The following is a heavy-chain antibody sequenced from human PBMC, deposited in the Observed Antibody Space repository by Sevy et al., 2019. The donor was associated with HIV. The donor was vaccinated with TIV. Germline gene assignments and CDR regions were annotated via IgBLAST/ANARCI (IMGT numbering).Heavy chain of an antibody. CDR2: ITRDGKTK. CDR1: GFSFSSSS. Sequence: GGSLRLSCAASGFSFSSSSMNWLRQAPGKGLEWLAYITRDGKTKYYADFVKGRFTISRDNAQNSLFLQLNSLRDDDTAVYYCARDYSGSYYHFDLWGHGTLVTLSS. J-gene: IGHJ4*01. CDR3: ARDYSGSYYHFDL. V-gene: IGHV3-48*02. D-gene: IGHD1-26*01.